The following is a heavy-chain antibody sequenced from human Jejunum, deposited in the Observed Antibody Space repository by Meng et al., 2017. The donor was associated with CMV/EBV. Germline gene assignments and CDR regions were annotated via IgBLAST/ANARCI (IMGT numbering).Heavy chain of an antibody. CDR3: ARDPTPDGSDY. Sequence: QLQLGEACPGLLNPSVPLSLTCTMSGASISDSSYYWGWIRQPPGKGLEWIGSVYYSGSTYYNPSLESRVTISVDTSKNQFSLKLTSVTAADTATYYCARDPTPDGSDYWGRGTLVTVSS. CDR1: GASISDSSYY. V-gene: IGHV4-39*07. CDR2: VYYSGST. J-gene: IGHJ4*02. D-gene: IGHD3-10*01.